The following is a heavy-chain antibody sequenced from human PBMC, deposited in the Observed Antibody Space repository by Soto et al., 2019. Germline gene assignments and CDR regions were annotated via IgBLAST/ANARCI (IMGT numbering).Heavy chain of an antibody. CDR2: IYYSGST. Sequence: QLQLQESGPGLVKPSETLSLTCTVSGGSISSSSYYWGWIRQPPGKGMEWIGSIYYSGSTYYNPSLQSRVTIPVDTSKNQFSLKLSSVTAADTAVYYCARHPRGYCSSTSCYNFDYWGQGSLVSV. V-gene: IGHV4-39*01. J-gene: IGHJ4*02. D-gene: IGHD2-2*01. CDR1: GGSISSSSYY. CDR3: ARHPRGYCSSTSCYNFDY.